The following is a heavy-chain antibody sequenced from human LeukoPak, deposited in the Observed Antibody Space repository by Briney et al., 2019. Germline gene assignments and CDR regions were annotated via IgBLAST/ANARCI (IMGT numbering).Heavy chain of an antibody. CDR1: GYSFSSYA. CDR2: ISGSGGST. J-gene: IGHJ6*03. CDR3: AKDGLNWNYDYYYYMDV. D-gene: IGHD1-1*01. V-gene: IGHV3-23*01. Sequence: PGESLKISCKGSGYSFSSYAMSWVRQAPGKGLEWVSAISGSGGSTYYADSVKGRFTISRDNSKNTLYLQMNSLRAEDTAVYYCAKDGLNWNYDYYYYMDVWGKGTTVTVSS.